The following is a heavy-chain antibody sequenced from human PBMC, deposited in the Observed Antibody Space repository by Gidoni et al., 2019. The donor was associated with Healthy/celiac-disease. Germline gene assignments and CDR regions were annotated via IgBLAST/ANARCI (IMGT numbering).Heavy chain of an antibody. CDR1: GGTFSSYA. CDR2: ISPIFGTA. V-gene: IGHV1-69*01. J-gene: IGHJ6*02. CDR3: ARGNFYGDNYYYGMDV. D-gene: IGHD4-17*01. Sequence: QVQLVQSGAEVKKPGSSVKVSCKASGGTFSSYAISWVRQAPGQGLEWMGGISPIFGTANYAQKFQGRVTITADESTSTAYMELSSLRSEDTAVYYCARGNFYGDNYYYGMDVWGQGTTVTVSS.